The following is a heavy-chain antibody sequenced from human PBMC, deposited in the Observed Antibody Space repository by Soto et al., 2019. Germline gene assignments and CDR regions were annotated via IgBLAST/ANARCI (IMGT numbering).Heavy chain of an antibody. D-gene: IGHD2-21*02. CDR1: GDTFTDYY. CDR3: ARGGHVVVVTAALDY. Sequence: QVQLVQSGAEAKKLGASVRVSCKASGDTFTDYYIHWVRQARGQGLEWMGTVNPSGGHTTYAQHFLGRMTMTRDTSTSTLYMELTSLTSEDTAVYYCARGGHVVVVTAALDYWGQGTLVTVSS. V-gene: IGHV1-46*01. J-gene: IGHJ4*02. CDR2: VNPSGGHT.